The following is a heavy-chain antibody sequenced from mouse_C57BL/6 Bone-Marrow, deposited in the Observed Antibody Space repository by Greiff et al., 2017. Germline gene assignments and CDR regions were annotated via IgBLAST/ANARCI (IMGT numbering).Heavy chain of an antibody. J-gene: IGHJ3*01. CDR1: GYTFTSYG. V-gene: IGHV1-81*01. CDR2: IYPRSGNT. D-gene: IGHD1-1*01. Sequence: ESGAELARPGASVKLSCKASGYTFTSYGISWVKQRPGQGLEWIGEIYPRSGNTYYNEKFKGKATLTADKSSSTAYMELRSLTSEDSAVYFCARFTTVVEVRFAYWGQGTLVTVSA. CDR3: ARFTTVVEVRFAY.